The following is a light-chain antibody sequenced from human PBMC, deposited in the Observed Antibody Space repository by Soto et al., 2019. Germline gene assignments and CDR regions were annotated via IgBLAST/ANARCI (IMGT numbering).Light chain of an antibody. J-gene: IGLJ3*02. CDR1: SGHSSYA. Sequence: QPVLTQSPFASASLGASVKLTFTLSSGHSSYAIAWHQQQPEKGPRYLMKLNSDGSQSKGDGIPDRFSGSSSGAERYLTISSLQSEDEADYYCQTWGTGIRVFGGGTKVTVL. V-gene: IGLV4-69*01. CDR2: LNSDGSQ. CDR3: QTWGTGIRV.